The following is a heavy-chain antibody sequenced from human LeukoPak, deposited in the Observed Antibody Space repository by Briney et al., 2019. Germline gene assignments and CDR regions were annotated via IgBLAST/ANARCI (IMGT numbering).Heavy chain of an antibody. CDR2: IIPIFGTA. Sequence: ASVKVSCKASGGTFSSYAISWVRQAPGQGLEWMGGIIPIFGTANYAQKFQGRVTIIADKSTSTVYMELSSLTSEDTAMYYCARDGWMDVWGQGTTVTVSS. J-gene: IGHJ6*02. D-gene: IGHD2-15*01. CDR3: ARDGWMDV. V-gene: IGHV1-69*06. CDR1: GGTFSSYA.